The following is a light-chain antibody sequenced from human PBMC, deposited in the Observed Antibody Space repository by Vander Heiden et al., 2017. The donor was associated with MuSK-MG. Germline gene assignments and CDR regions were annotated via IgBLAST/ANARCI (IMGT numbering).Light chain of an antibody. CDR3: CSYAGSYTWV. V-gene: IGLV2-11*01. CDR1: SSDVGVYNY. CDR2: DVS. Sequence: SALTQPRSLSRSPGHSVPISCTGTSSDVGVYNYVSWYQQHPGKAPKLMIYDVSKRPSGVPDRFSGSKSGNTASLTISGLQAEDEADYYCCSYAGSYTWVFGGGTKLTVL. J-gene: IGLJ3*02.